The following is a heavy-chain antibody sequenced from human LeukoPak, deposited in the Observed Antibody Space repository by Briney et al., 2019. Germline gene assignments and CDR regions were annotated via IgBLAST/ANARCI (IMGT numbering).Heavy chain of an antibody. J-gene: IGHJ3*02. CDR1: GFTFSSYV. CDR3: AKDRLGVSPDAFDI. V-gene: IGHV3-23*01. D-gene: IGHD3-3*01. CDR2: ISGSGDST. Sequence: GGSLRLSCAASGFTFSSYVMTWVRQAPGKSLEWVAGISGSGDSTYYADSVKGRFTISRDNSKNTLYLQMNSTRGEDTAVYYCAKDRLGVSPDAFDIWGQGTMVTVSS.